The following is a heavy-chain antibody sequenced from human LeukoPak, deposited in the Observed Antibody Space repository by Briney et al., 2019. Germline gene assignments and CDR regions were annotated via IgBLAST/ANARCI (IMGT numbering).Heavy chain of an antibody. D-gene: IGHD4-17*01. J-gene: IGHJ4*02. Sequence: PGGSLRLSCAASGLSFISYGMHWVRQAPGKGLEWVGVISDDGRSKDYADSVKGRFTISRDNSKDTLYLQMNSLRAEDTAVYYCAKRPSDYGDYVSYFDYWGRGTLVTVSS. CDR2: ISDDGRSK. CDR3: AKRPSDYGDYVSYFDY. V-gene: IGHV3-30*18. CDR1: GLSFISYG.